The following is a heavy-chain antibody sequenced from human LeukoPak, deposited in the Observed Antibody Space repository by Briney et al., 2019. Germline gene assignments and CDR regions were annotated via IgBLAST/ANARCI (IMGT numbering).Heavy chain of an antibody. J-gene: IGHJ4*02. D-gene: IGHD1-14*01. Sequence: PGGSLRLSCAASGFTFNNYAMTWVRQAPGKGLEWVSTINTGGGAYYAASVKGRFTISRDNSRNTLYLQMNSLRAEDTAVYYCARDPDYWGQGTLVTVSS. V-gene: IGHV3-23*01. CDR2: INTGGGA. CDR1: GFTFNNYA. CDR3: ARDPDY.